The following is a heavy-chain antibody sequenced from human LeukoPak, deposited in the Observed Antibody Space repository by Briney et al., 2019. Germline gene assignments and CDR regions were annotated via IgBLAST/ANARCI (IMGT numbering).Heavy chain of an antibody. V-gene: IGHV3-15*01. Sequence: PGGSLRLSCAASGFTFSNAWMSWVRQSPGKGLEWVGRIKSKTDGGTTDYAAPVKGRFTISRDDSKNTLYLQMNSLKTEDRAAYYCTTYRSGWYLSLFDYWGQGTLVTVSS. CDR2: IKSKTDGGTT. CDR1: GFTFSNAW. CDR3: TTYRSGWYLSLFDY. D-gene: IGHD6-19*01. J-gene: IGHJ4*02.